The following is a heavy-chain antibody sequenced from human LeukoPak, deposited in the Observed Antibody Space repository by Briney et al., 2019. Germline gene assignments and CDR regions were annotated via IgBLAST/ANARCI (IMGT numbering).Heavy chain of an antibody. V-gene: IGHV1-69*13. Sequence: AASVKVSCKASGGTFSSYAISWVRQAPGQGLEWMGGIIPIFGTANYAQKFQSRVTITADESTSTAYMELSSLRSEDTAVYYCAREAYGGNTRGSFDYWGQRTLVTVSS. D-gene: IGHD4-23*01. CDR3: AREAYGGNTRGSFDY. J-gene: IGHJ4*02. CDR1: GGTFSSYA. CDR2: IIPIFGTA.